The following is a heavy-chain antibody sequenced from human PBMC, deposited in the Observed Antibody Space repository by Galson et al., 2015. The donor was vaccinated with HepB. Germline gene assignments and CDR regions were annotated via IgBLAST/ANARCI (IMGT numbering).Heavy chain of an antibody. CDR3: AKASGFKFAAGELPDY. J-gene: IGHJ4*02. CDR2: TSFDGRNK. V-gene: IGHV3-30*18. D-gene: IGHD3-16*01. Sequence: SLRLSCAASGFSFNTYGMHWFRQAPGKGLEWVANTSFDGRNKYYAGSVKGRFTISRDNAKNTLYLQMNSLRPEDTAVYYCAKASGFKFAAGELPDYWGQGTLVTVSS. CDR1: GFSFNTYG.